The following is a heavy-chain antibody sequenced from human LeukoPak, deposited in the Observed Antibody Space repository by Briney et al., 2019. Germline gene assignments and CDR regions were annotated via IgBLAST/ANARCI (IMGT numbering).Heavy chain of an antibody. CDR2: INTNET. D-gene: IGHD6-13*01. J-gene: IGHJ5*02. CDR3: ARGPTIAAAAGFDP. Sequence: PSETLSLTCTVSGTSISTYYWSWIRQPPGKGLEWIGYINTNETNYNPSLKSRVTISVDTSKNQLSLKLSSVTAADTAVYYCARGPTIAAAAGFDPWGQGTLVTVSS. V-gene: IGHV4-4*09. CDR1: GTSISTYY.